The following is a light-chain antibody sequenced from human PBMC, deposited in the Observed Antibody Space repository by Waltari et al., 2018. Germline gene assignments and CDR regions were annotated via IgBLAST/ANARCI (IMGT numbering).Light chain of an antibody. J-gene: IGKJ4*01. CDR1: QTIAAS. CDR3: QETYVTPYS. CDR2: GAS. V-gene: IGKV1-39*01. Sequence: DIQMTQSPSSLSASVGDRVTITCRASQTIAASLNWYQHKPGKAPRLLIYGASSLQTGVPSRFSGSGSGTDFTLTISSLQPEDFSTYYCQETYVTPYSFDRGTRVEIK.